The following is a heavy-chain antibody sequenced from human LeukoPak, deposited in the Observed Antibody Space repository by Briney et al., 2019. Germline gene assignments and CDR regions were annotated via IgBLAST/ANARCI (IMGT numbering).Heavy chain of an antibody. D-gene: IGHD3-10*01. Sequence: SETLSLTCAVYGGSFSGYYWSWIRQPPGKGLEWIGEINHSGSTNYNPSLKSRVTISVDTSKNQFSLKLSSVTAADTAVYYCAREMEDKSFSFGELRKNYYYYMDVWGKGTTVTVSS. J-gene: IGHJ6*03. CDR3: AREMEDKSFSFGELRKNYYYYMDV. CDR2: INHSGST. CDR1: GGSFSGYY. V-gene: IGHV4-34*01.